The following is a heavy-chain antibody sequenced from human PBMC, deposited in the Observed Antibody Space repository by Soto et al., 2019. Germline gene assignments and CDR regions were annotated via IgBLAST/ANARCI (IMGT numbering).Heavy chain of an antibody. V-gene: IGHV1-18*01. Sequence: QVQLVQSGAEVKKPGASVKVSCKASGYTFTSYGITWVRQAPGQGLEWMGWISAHNGNTNYAQKLQGRVTMTTDTSTSTAYMELRSLRSDVTAVYYCARVPPYGDHYRYYFDYWGQGTLVTVSS. CDR1: GYTFTSYG. J-gene: IGHJ4*02. CDR3: ARVPPYGDHYRYYFDY. D-gene: IGHD4-17*01. CDR2: ISAHNGNT.